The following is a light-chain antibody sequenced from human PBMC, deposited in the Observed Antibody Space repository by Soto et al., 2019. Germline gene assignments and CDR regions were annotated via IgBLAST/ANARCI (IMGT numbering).Light chain of an antibody. V-gene: IGKV1-5*03. CDR3: QQYNSYSWT. Sequence: DIQMTHSPPTLSASAGDIVTITCRASESISSWLAWYQQKPGKAPKLLMYKASSLESGVPSGFSGSGSGTEFTLTISSLQPDDFATYYCQQYNSYSWTFGQGTKVDIK. J-gene: IGKJ1*01. CDR2: KAS. CDR1: ESISSW.